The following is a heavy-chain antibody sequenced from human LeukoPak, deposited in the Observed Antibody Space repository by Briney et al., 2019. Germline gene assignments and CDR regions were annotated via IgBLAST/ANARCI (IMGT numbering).Heavy chain of an antibody. Sequence: SETLSLTCTVSGGSISSYYWSWIRQPPGKGLEWIGYIYYSGSTNYNPSLKSRVTISVDTSKNQFSLKLSSVTAADTAVYYCARHPNTAMVNWYFDLWGRGTLVTVSS. V-gene: IGHV4-59*08. CDR3: ARHPNTAMVNWYFDL. D-gene: IGHD5-18*01. J-gene: IGHJ2*01. CDR2: IYYSGST. CDR1: GGSISSYY.